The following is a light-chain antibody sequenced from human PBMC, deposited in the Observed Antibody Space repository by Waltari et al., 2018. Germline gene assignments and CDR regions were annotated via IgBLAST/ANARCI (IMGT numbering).Light chain of an antibody. CDR1: DSDVGAYDF. V-gene: IGLV2-14*01. Sequence: QSALTQPASVSGSPGQSITISCSGTDSDVGAYDFVSWYQQHPGKAPHLIIYEVSNRPSGISTRFSASKSGNTASLTISGLQAEDEADYYCSSYTTSSAPGVFVTGTRVTVL. J-gene: IGLJ1*01. CDR3: SSYTTSSAPGV. CDR2: EVS.